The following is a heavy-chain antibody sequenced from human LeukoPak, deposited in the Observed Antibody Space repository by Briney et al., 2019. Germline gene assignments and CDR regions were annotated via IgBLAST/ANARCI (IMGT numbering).Heavy chain of an antibody. D-gene: IGHD3-22*01. CDR1: GGSFSGYY. CDR3: ARVTGYIVEDYFDY. Sequence: NPSETLSLTCAVYGGSFSGYYWSCIRQPPGKGREWIGEINHSGSTNYNPSLKSRVTISVDTSKNQFSLRLSSVTAADTAVYYCARVTGYIVEDYFDYWGQGTLVTVSS. V-gene: IGHV4-34*01. J-gene: IGHJ4*02. CDR2: INHSGST.